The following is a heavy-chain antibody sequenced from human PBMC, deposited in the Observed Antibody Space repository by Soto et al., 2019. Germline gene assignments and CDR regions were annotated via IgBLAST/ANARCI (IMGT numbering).Heavy chain of an antibody. Sequence: PGESLKISCNGSGYSFTSYWIGWVRQMPGKGLEWMGRIDPSDSYTNYSPSFQGHVTISADKSISTAYLQWSSLKASDTAMYYCARFQGYCSGGSCTYYYYYYGMDVWGQGTTVTVSS. CDR2: IDPSDSYT. V-gene: IGHV5-10-1*01. CDR3: ARFQGYCSGGSCTYYYYYYGMDV. CDR1: GYSFTSYW. D-gene: IGHD2-15*01. J-gene: IGHJ6*02.